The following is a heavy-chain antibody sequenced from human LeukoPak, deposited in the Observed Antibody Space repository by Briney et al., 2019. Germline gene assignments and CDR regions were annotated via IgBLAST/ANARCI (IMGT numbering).Heavy chain of an antibody. V-gene: IGHV3-48*03. D-gene: IGHD4-23*01. J-gene: IGHJ4*02. CDR3: ARVGYGGYSLPADY. Sequence: PGGSLRLSCAASRFTFSNYEMNWVRQAPGKGLEWLSYISATGGGDTIYYADSVRGRFTISRDNPRNSLYLQMNSLRAEDTAVYYCARVGYGGYSLPADYWGQGTLVRVSA. CDR2: ISATGGGDTI. CDR1: RFTFSNYE.